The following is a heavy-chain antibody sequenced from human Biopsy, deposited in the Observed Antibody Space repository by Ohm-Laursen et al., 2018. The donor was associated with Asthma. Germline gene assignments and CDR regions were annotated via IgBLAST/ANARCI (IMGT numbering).Heavy chain of an antibody. CDR3: ARGYSTSWYFGY. V-gene: IGHV3-30-3*01. CDR2: ISYDGSNK. J-gene: IGHJ4*02. Sequence: SLRLSCSASGFAFSSYAMHWVRQAPGKGLEWVAVISYDGSNKYYADSVKGRFTISRDNSKNTLYLQMNSLRAEDTAVYYCARGYSTSWYFGYWGQGTVVTVSS. D-gene: IGHD6-13*01. CDR1: GFAFSSYA.